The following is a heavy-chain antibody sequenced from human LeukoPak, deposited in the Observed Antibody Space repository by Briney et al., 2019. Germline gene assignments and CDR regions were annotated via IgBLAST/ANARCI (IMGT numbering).Heavy chain of an antibody. CDR2: SIPILGIA. J-gene: IGHJ3*02. V-gene: IGHV1-69*04. CDR1: GGTFSSYA. D-gene: IGHD4-23*01. CDR3: AREAGYGGNSPDAFDI. Sequence: ASVKVSCKASGGTFSSYAISWVRQAPGQGLECMGRSIPILGIANYAQKFQGRVTITADKSTSTAYMELSSLRSEDTAVYYCAREAGYGGNSPDAFDIWGQGTMVTVSS.